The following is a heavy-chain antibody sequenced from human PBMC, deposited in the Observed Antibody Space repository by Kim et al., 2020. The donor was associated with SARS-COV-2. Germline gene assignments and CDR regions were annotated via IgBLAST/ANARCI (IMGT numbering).Heavy chain of an antibody. J-gene: IGHJ4*02. V-gene: IGHV3-23*01. CDR3: AKKHDILTGYYPIDY. Sequence: DSVKGRFTISRDNSKNTLYLQMNSLRAEDTAVYYCAKKHDILTGYYPIDYWGQGTLVTVSS. D-gene: IGHD3-9*01.